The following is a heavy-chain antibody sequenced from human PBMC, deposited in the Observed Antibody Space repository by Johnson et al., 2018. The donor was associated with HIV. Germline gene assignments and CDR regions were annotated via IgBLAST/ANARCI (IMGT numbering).Heavy chain of an antibody. CDR3: AREGCWSGLIAFDI. CDR1: GFTFSSYW. D-gene: IGHD3-3*01. CDR2: IKQDGSEK. J-gene: IGHJ3*02. Sequence: EVQLVESGGGLVQPGGSLRLSCAASGFTFSSYWMSWVRQAPGKGLEWVANIKQDGSEKYYVDSVKGRFTISRDNAKNSLYLQMNSLRAEDTAVYYCAREGCWSGLIAFDIWGQGTMVTVSS. V-gene: IGHV3-7*05.